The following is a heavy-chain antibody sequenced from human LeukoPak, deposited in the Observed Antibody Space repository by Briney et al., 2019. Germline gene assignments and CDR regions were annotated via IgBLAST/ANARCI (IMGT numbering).Heavy chain of an antibody. J-gene: IGHJ6*02. CDR3: SQTVVYSSSSPYYYGLDV. Sequence: GGSLRLSCAASGFTVSSNYMSWVRQAPGKGLEWVSVIYSGGSTYYADSVKGRFTISRDNSKNTLYLQMNSLRAEDTAVYYCSQTVVYSSSSPYYYGLDVWGQGTTVTVSS. D-gene: IGHD6-6*01. CDR1: GFTVSSNY. V-gene: IGHV3-53*01. CDR2: IYSGGST.